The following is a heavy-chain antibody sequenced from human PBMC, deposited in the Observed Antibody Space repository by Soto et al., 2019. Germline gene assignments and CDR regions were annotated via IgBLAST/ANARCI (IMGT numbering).Heavy chain of an antibody. CDR3: VKEGYYYDSSGYYYGWFDP. Sequence: GGSLRLSCSTSGFTFSSYAMHWVRQAPGKGLEYVSAISSNGGSTYYADSVKGRFTISRDNSKNTLYLQMSSLRAEDTAVYYCVKEGYYYDSSGYYYGWFDPWGQGT. CDR2: ISSNGGST. D-gene: IGHD3-22*01. V-gene: IGHV3-64D*06. CDR1: GFTFSSYA. J-gene: IGHJ5*02.